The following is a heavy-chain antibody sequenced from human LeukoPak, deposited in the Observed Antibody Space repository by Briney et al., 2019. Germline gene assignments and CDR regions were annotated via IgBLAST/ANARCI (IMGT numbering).Heavy chain of an antibody. J-gene: IGHJ6*02. D-gene: IGHD5/OR15-5a*01. CDR3: ARGRAGGSTTYAMDV. CDR1: GFTFSSYW. Sequence: PGGSLRLSCAASGFTFSSYWMSWVRQAPGKGLEWVSGLYSGGTTYYADSVKGRFTISRDNSKNTLDLQMNTLRAEDTALYYCARGRAGGSTTYAMDVWGQGTTVTVSS. V-gene: IGHV3-66*01. CDR2: LYSGGTT.